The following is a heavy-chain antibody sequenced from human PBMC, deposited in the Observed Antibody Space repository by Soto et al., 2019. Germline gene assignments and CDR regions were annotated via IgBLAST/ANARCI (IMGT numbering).Heavy chain of an antibody. J-gene: IGHJ5*02. CDR3: ARDHRLAVVVITTPRWFAP. CDR2: IIPIFGTA. D-gene: IGHD3-22*01. Sequence: QVQLVQSGAEVKKPGSSVKVSCKASGGTFSSYAISWVRQAPGQGLEWMGGIIPIFGTANYAQKFQGRVKITADESTSTAYMELSSLRSEDTAVYYCARDHRLAVVVITTPRWFAPGGQGTLVTVSS. V-gene: IGHV1-69*01. CDR1: GGTFSSYA.